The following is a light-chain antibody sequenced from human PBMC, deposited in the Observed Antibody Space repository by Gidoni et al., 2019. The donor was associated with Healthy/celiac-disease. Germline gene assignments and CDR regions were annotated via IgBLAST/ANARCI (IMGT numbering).Light chain of an antibody. J-gene: IGLJ2*01. Sequence: QSALTQPASVSGSPGQSITISCTGTSSDVGGYNDVSWYQQPPGKAPKLMIYDVSNRPSGVSNRFSGSKSGNTASLTISGLQAEDEADYYCSSYTSSSTLNVVFGGGTKLTVL. CDR3: SSYTSSSTLNVV. CDR1: SSDVGGYND. CDR2: DVS. V-gene: IGLV2-14*03.